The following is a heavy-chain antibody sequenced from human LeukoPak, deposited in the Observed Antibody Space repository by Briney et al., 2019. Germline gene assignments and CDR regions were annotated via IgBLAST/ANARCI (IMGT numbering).Heavy chain of an antibody. V-gene: IGHV3-48*03. Sequence: GGSLRLSCVASGFAFSNSEMNWVRQAPGKGLGWVSYITTGGGTTYYADSVKGRFTISRDNAKNSLYLQMSSLRAEDTATYYCATVGRSSRPGYWGQGALVTVSS. CDR3: ATVGRSSRPGY. D-gene: IGHD6-6*01. CDR2: ITTGGGTT. J-gene: IGHJ4*02. CDR1: GFAFSNSE.